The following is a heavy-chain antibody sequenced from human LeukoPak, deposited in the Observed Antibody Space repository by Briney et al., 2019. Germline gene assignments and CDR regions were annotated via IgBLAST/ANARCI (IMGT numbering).Heavy chain of an antibody. D-gene: IGHD2-2*01. CDR3: ARGVVVVPAAMTGWFDP. CDR2: IYYSGST. Sequence: PSETLSLTCTVSGGSISSYYWSWIRQPPGKGLEWIGYIYYSGSTNYNPSLKSRVTISVDTSKNQFSLKLSSVTAADTAVYYCARGVVVVPAAMTGWFDPWGQGTLVTVSS. CDR1: GGSISSYY. J-gene: IGHJ5*02. V-gene: IGHV4-59*01.